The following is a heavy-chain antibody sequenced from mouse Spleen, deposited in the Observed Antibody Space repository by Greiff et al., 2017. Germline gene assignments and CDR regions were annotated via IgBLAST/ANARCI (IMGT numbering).Heavy chain of an antibody. CDR1: GYTFTDYE. J-gene: IGHJ2*01. D-gene: IGHD2-5*01. CDR3: TRCYSNYPPFDY. V-gene: IGHV1-15*01. Sequence: QVQLQQSGAELVRPGASVTLSCKASGYTFTDYEMHWVKQTPVHGLEWIGAIDPETGGTAYNQKFKGKAILTADKSSSTAYMELRSLTSEDSAVYYCTRCYSNYPPFDYWGQGTTLTVSS. CDR2: IDPETGGT.